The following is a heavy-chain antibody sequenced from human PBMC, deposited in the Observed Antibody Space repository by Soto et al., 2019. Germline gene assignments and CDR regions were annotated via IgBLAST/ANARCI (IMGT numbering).Heavy chain of an antibody. V-gene: IGHV3-33*01. CDR2: IWYDGSNK. CDR3: ARDVAMFEHYFEY. CDR1: GFTFSSDG. J-gene: IGHJ4*02. D-gene: IGHD3-10*02. Sequence: QVQLVESGGVVVQPGRSPRLSCAASGFTFSSDGMHWVRQAPGQGLEWVAVIWYDGSNKYYADSVKGRFTISRDNSQNTMYLQMDRLIAEDTAVYYCARDVAMFEHYFEYWGQGTLVTVSS.